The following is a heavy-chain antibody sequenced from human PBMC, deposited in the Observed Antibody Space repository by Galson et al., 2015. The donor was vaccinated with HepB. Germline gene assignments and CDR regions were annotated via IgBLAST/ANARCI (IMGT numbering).Heavy chain of an antibody. D-gene: IGHD6-19*01. CDR1: GYSFTSYW. V-gene: IGHV5-10-1*01. J-gene: IGHJ6*02. CDR2: IDPSDSYT. CDR3: ARPTVAGPDGYYYYYGMDV. Sequence: QSGAEVKKPGESLRISCKGSGYSFTSYWISWVRQMPGKGLEWMGRIDPSDSYTNYSPSFQGHVTISADKSISTAYLQWSSLKASDTAMYYCARPTVAGPDGYYYYYGMDVWGQGTTVTVSS.